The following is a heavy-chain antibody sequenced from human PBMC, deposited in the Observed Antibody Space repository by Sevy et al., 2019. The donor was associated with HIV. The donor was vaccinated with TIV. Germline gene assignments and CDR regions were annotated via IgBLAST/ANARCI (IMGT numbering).Heavy chain of an antibody. CDR3: AREPDGSGIDY. Sequence: SETLSLTCTVSGGSISSGGYYWSWIRQHPGKGLEWIGYIYYSGSTYYNPSLKSRVTISVDTSKNQFSLKLSSVTAADTAVYYCAREPDGSGIDYWGQGTLVTVSS. D-gene: IGHD3-10*01. CDR2: IYYSGST. CDR1: GGSISSGGYY. V-gene: IGHV4-31*03. J-gene: IGHJ4*02.